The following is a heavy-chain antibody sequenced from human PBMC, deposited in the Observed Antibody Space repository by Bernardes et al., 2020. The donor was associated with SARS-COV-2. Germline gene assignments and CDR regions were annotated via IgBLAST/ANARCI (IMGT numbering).Heavy chain of an antibody. J-gene: IGHJ2*01. CDR2: IYSGGIT. CDR1: GDSVSSSSYF. CDR3: ASTPVTMILVVITYYYFDL. V-gene: IGHV4-39*01. Sequence: LSLTCTFSGDSVSSSSYFWGWIRQPPGKGLEWIGSIYSGGITYYNPSLKSRATISVDTSKNQFSLQLTSVTAADTAMYYCASTPVTMILVVITYYYFDLWGRGTLVTVSS. D-gene: IGHD3-22*01.